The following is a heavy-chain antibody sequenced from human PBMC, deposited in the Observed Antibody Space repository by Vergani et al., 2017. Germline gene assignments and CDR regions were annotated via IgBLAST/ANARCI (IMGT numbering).Heavy chain of an antibody. Sequence: QVQLVESGGGVVQPGRSLTLSCASSGFTFTRSPMHWVRQAPGKGLEWVAVISYDVSNQYYADSVKGRFTISRDDSKNSLYLQMNSLRAEDTAVYYCARETSYYFDYWGQGTLVTVSS. V-gene: IGHV3-30*01. D-gene: IGHD2-2*01. CDR3: ARETSYYFDY. J-gene: IGHJ4*02. CDR1: GFTFTRSP. CDR2: ISYDVSNQ.